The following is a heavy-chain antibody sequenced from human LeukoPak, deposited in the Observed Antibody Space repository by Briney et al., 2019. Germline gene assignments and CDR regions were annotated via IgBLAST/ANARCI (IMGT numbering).Heavy chain of an antibody. D-gene: IGHD1-26*01. CDR3: ARRIVGAGKDAFDI. CDR2: IYCSGST. Sequence: SETLSLTCTLSVRSIRSYYWSWIRQPPGKGLEWIGYIYCSGSTNYNPSLKSRVTISVDTSKNQFSLKLSSVTAADTAVYYCARRIVGAGKDAFDIWGQGTMVTVSS. V-gene: IGHV4-59*08. J-gene: IGHJ3*02. CDR1: VRSIRSYY.